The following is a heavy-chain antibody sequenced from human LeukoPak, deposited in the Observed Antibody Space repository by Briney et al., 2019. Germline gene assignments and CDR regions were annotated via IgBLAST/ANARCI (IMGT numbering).Heavy chain of an antibody. CDR2: FDPEDGET. J-gene: IGHJ4*02. Sequence: ASVKVSCKASGYTFTSYYMHWVRQAPGEGLEWMGGFDPEDGETIYAQKFQGRVTMTEDTSTDTAYMELSSLRSEDTAVYYCATDLWCSSTSCYVFDYWGQGTLVTVSS. D-gene: IGHD2-2*01. CDR1: GYTFTSYY. V-gene: IGHV1-24*01. CDR3: ATDLWCSSTSCYVFDY.